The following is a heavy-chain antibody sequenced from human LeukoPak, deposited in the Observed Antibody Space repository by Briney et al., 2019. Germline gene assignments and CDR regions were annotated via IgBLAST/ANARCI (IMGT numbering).Heavy chain of an antibody. CDR1: GFTFSSYW. CDR2: IKQDGSQK. V-gene: IGHV3-7*03. Sequence: GGSLRLSCAASGFTFSSYWMNWVRQAPGKGLEWVANIKQDGSQKYYVDSVKGRFTISRDNAKNSLYLQMNSLRAEDTAVYYCARDRPRESFVDVWGQGTTVTVSS. J-gene: IGHJ6*02. CDR3: ARDRPRESFVDV.